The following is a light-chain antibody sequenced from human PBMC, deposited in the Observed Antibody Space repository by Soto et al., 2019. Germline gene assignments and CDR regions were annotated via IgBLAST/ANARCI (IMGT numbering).Light chain of an antibody. CDR2: GAS. Sequence: EIVLTQSPGTLSLSPGERATLSCRASQSVSSNYLAWYQQKPGQAPRLLIYGASSGATGIPDRFSGSGSGTDFTLTISRLEPEDFVVYYCQQYGSSPLTFGGGTKVEIK. CDR1: QSVSSNY. CDR3: QQYGSSPLT. V-gene: IGKV3-20*01. J-gene: IGKJ4*01.